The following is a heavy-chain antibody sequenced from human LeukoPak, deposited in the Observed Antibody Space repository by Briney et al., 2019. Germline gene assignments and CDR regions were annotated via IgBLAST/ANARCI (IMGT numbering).Heavy chain of an antibody. CDR1: GYTFTSYD. V-gene: IGHV1-8*01. D-gene: IGHD4-17*01. CDR3: ARDGDYSGSGHFDP. CDR2: MNPNSGIT. Sequence: ASVKVSCKASGYTFTSYDINWVRQAPGQGLEWLGWMNPNSGITGYAQKFLDRVTLTRDTSTRTAYMELSSLRSEDTAVYYCARDGDYSGSGHFDPWGQGTLVTVSS. J-gene: IGHJ5*02.